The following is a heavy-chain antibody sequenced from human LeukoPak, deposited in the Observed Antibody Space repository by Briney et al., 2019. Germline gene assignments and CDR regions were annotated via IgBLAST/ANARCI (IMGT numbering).Heavy chain of an antibody. CDR2: ISAYNGNT. CDR3: ARSGYDDYYYYYMDV. J-gene: IGHJ6*03. V-gene: IGHV1-18*01. Sequence: ASVKVSCKASGYTFTSYGISWVLQAPGQGLEWMGWISAYNGNTNYAQKLQGRVTMTTDTSTSTAYMELRSLRSDDTAVYYCARSGYDDYYYYYMDVWGKGTTVTVSS. D-gene: IGHD5-12*01. CDR1: GYTFTSYG.